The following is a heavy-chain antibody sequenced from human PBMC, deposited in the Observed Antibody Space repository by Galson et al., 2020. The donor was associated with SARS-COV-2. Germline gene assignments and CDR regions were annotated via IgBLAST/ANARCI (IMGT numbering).Heavy chain of an antibody. CDR3: ARRLEFGELFDS. V-gene: IGHV3-23*01. CDR2: ISGSGSSI. CDR1: QFTFSNYA. J-gene: IGHJ4*03. Sequence: GGSLRLSCAASQFTFSNYAISWVRQAPGKGLEWVSAISGSGSSIYYADSVMGRFTISRDNSKYTLYLQMSSLRAEDTAVYYCARRLEFGELFDSWGRGTRVTVSS. D-gene: IGHD3-10*01.